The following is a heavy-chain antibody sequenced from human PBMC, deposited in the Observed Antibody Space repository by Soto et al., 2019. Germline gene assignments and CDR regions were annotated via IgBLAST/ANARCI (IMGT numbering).Heavy chain of an antibody. CDR1: GFTFSSYA. J-gene: IGHJ6*02. CDR3: AKDQYSTFYYYGMDV. Sequence: GGSLRLSCAASGFTFSSYAMTWVRQAPGKGLEWVSAISGSGGSTNYADSVKGRFTISRDNSKNTLYLHMNSLRAEDTAVYYCAKDQYSTFYYYGMDVWGQGTTVTVSS. V-gene: IGHV3-23*01. D-gene: IGHD1-26*01. CDR2: ISGSGGST.